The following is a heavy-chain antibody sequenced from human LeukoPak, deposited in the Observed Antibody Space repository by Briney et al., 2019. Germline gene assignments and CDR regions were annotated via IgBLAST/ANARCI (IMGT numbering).Heavy chain of an antibody. J-gene: IGHJ6*03. V-gene: IGHV3-30*18. D-gene: IGHD4-11*01. Sequence: GRSLRLSCAASGFTFSSYGMHWVRQAPGKGLEWVAVIWYGGSNKYYADSVKGRFTISRDNSKTTLYLQMNNLRAEDTAVYYCAKDGDDYSHLAGRNYYYMDVWGKGTTVTVSS. CDR3: AKDGDDYSHLAGRNYYYMDV. CDR1: GFTFSSYG. CDR2: IWYGGSNK.